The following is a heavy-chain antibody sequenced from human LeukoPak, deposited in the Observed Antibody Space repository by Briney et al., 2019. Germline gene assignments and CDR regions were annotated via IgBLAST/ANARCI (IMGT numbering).Heavy chain of an antibody. CDR2: ISSSSSYI. J-gene: IGHJ4*02. CDR1: GFTFRSYS. Sequence: PGGSLRLSCAASGFTFRSYSMNWVRQAPGKGLEWASSISSSSSYIYYADSVKGRFTISRDNAKNSLYLQMNSLRAEDTAVYYCARDSRALIHYWGQGTLVTVSS. V-gene: IGHV3-21*01. CDR3: ARDSRALIHY.